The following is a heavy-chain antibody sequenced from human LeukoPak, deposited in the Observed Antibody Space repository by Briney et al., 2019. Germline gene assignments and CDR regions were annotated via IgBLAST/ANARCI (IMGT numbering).Heavy chain of an antibody. J-gene: IGHJ5*02. CDR2: ISGSGGST. V-gene: IGHV3-23*01. Sequence: PGGSLRLSCEASGFSFSSYSMSWVRQAPGKGLEWVSAISGSGGSTYYADSVKGRFTISRDNSKNTLYLQMNSLRAEDTAVYYCAKERVPAANNWFDPWGQGTLVTVSS. D-gene: IGHD2-2*01. CDR3: AKERVPAANNWFDP. CDR1: GFSFSSYS.